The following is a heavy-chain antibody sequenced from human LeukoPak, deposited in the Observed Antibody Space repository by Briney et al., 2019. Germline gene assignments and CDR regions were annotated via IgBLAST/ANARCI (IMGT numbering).Heavy chain of an antibody. CDR2: INSDGSST. J-gene: IGHJ3*02. Sequence: PGGSLRLSCAASGFTLSSYAMSWVRQAPGKGLVWVSRINSDGSSTSYADSVKGRFTISRDNAKNTLYLQMNSLRAEDTAVYYCARENRYSYALDAFDIWGQGTMVTVSS. CDR3: ARENRYSYALDAFDI. CDR1: GFTLSSYA. D-gene: IGHD5-18*01. V-gene: IGHV3-74*01.